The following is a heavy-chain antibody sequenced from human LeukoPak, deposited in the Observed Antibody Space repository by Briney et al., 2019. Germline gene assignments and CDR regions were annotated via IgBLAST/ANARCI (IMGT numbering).Heavy chain of an antibody. CDR3: VRDFRFLDDY. V-gene: IGHV3-48*03. CDR2: ISSSGSTI. J-gene: IGHJ4*02. Sequence: RAGGSLRLSCAASGFTFSSYEMNWVRQAPGKGLVWVSYISSSGSTIYYADSVKGRFTISRDNAKNSLYLQMNSLRAEDTAVYYCVRDFRFLDDYWGQGTLVTVSS. D-gene: IGHD3-3*01. CDR1: GFTFSSYE.